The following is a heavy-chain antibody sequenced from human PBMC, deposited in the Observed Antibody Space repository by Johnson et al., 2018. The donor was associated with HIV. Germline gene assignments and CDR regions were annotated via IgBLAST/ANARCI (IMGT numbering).Heavy chain of an antibody. V-gene: IGHV3-13*01. CDR1: GFTFSSYD. CDR3: ARDRLMTATLFPDAFDI. CDR2: IGTAGDT. J-gene: IGHJ3*02. Sequence: VQLVESGGGVVQPGRSLRLSCAASGFTFSSYDMHWVRQTTGKGLESVSGIGTAGDTYYPGSVKGRFTISRDNAKKSVYLQMNSLRAEDTAVYYCARDRLMTATLFPDAFDIWGQGTMVTVSS. D-gene: IGHD3-16*01.